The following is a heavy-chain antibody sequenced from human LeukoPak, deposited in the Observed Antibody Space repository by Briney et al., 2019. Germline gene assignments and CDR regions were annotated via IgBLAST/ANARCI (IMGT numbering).Heavy chain of an antibody. Sequence: NPGGSLRLSCAASGFTFSNACMSWVRQAPGKGLEWVGRIKSKTDGGTTDYAAHVKGRFTISRDDSKNTLYLQMKSLKTEDRAVYYCLLLSPSFVGYWGQGTLVTVSS. D-gene: IGHD1-26*01. CDR2: IKSKTDGGTT. J-gene: IGHJ4*02. V-gene: IGHV3-15*01. CDR3: LLLSPSFVGY. CDR1: GFTFSNAC.